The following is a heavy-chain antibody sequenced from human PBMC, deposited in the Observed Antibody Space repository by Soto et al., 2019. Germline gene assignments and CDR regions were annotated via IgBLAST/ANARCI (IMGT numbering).Heavy chain of an antibody. CDR3: ARGGAALILGAIGGLDY. Sequence: QVQLQQWGAGLLKPSDTLSLTCAVYGGSFNGYYWTWIRQSPGKGLEWIGEINHSGRTDYNPSLKSRVTISIDTSKKQFALNLTSVTAADTAVYSCARGGAALILGAIGGLDYWGQGTLVTVSS. D-gene: IGHD1-26*01. V-gene: IGHV4-34*01. CDR2: INHSGRT. CDR1: GGSFNGYY. J-gene: IGHJ4*02.